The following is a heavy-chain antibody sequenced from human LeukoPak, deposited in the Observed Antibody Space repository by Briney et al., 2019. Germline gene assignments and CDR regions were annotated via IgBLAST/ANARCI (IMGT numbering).Heavy chain of an antibody. Sequence: GGSLRLSCAASGFSFNNYAMHWVRQSPGKGLEWVAVISYDGSNKYSADSVKGRFTISRDNSKNTLYLEMNSLRPEDTAMYYCARDYDSGSITIIGVVSWFDPWGQGTLVTVSS. J-gene: IGHJ5*02. CDR1: GFSFNNYA. CDR2: ISYDGSNK. D-gene: IGHD3-3*01. CDR3: ARDYDSGSITIIGVVSWFDP. V-gene: IGHV3-30*04.